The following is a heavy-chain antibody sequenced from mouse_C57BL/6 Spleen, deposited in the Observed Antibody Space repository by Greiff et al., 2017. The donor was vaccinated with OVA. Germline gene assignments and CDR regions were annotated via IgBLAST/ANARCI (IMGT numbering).Heavy chain of an antibody. CDR2: IYPGDGDT. J-gene: IGHJ3*01. V-gene: IGHV1-82*01. CDR1: GYAFSSSW. Sequence: VQGVESGPELVKPGASVKISCKASGYAFSSSWMNWVKQRPGKGLEWIGRIYPGDGDTNYNGKFKGKATLTADKSSSTAYMQLSSLTSEDSAVYFCARPLNWDRFAYWGQGTLVTVSA. D-gene: IGHD4-1*01. CDR3: ARPLNWDRFAY.